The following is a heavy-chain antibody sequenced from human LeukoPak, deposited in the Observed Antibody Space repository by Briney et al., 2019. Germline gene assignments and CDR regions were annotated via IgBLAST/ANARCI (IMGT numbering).Heavy chain of an antibody. CDR3: ARGGSSSWYPLMK. CDR1: GGSMTNYY. V-gene: IGHV4-4*07. CDR2: IYGNGNT. J-gene: IGHJ4*02. D-gene: IGHD2-2*01. Sequence: SETLSLTFTVSGGSMTNYYWHWIRQPAGKGLEWIGHIYGNGNTDFNPSLNSRLTISLDKSHNQFSLKLNSVTAADTAVYYCARGGSSSWYPLMKWGQGILVTVSS.